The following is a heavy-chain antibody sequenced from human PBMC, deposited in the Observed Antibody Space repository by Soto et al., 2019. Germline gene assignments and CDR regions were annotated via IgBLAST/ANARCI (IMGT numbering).Heavy chain of an antibody. CDR3: AKDFLVTAISYYFDY. V-gene: IGHV3-30*18. D-gene: IGHD2-21*02. CDR1: GFTFTSHG. J-gene: IGHJ4*02. Sequence: QVQLVESGGGVVQPGRSLRVSCAASGFTFTSHGMHWVRQAPGKGLEWVAVISHDGGDKYYADSVKGRFTISRDNSKNTVYLQMNSLRAEDTAVYYCAKDFLVTAISYYFDYWGQGTLVTVSS. CDR2: ISHDGGDK.